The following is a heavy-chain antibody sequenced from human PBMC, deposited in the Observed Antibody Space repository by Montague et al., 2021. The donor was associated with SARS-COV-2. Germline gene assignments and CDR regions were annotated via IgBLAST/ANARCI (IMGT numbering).Heavy chain of an antibody. CDR2: ISYDGSNK. CDR3: ARDPFYYDILTGYLLSQNYYYYGMDV. CDR1: GFTFSSYA. V-gene: IGHV3-30-3*01. Sequence: SLRLSCAASGFTFSSYAMHWVRQAPGKGLEWVAVISYDGSNKYYXXSLKGRFTISRDNSKNTLYLQMNSLRAEDTAVYYCARDPFYYDILTGYLLSQNYYYYGMDVWGQGTTVTVSS. J-gene: IGHJ6*02. D-gene: IGHD3-9*01.